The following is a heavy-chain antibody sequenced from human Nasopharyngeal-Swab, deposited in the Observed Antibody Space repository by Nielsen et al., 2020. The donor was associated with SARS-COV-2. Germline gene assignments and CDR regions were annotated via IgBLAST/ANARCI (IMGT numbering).Heavy chain of an antibody. CDR3: ARDVWYYDRSGHDVFDI. CDR1: GFTFSNYR. V-gene: IGHV3-48*02. Sequence: GESLKISCVVSGFTFSNYRMSWVRQAPGKGLEWVSYISTSSGTIYYADSVKGRFIISRDNGKNSMYLQMNSLRDDDTALYYCARDVWYYDRSGHDVFDIWGQGTMVTVSS. J-gene: IGHJ3*02. D-gene: IGHD3-16*01. CDR2: ISTSSGTI.